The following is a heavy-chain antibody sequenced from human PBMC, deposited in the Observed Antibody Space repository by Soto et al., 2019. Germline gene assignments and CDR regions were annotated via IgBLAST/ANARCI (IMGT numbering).Heavy chain of an antibody. CDR2: ISHDGSSK. J-gene: IGHJ4*02. D-gene: IGHD1-1*01. CDR3: ATGTGGRFDF. V-gene: IGHV3-30-3*01. CDR1: GLTFSDYA. Sequence: GGSLRLSCAVSGLTFSDYAMHWVRQAPGKGLEWVAVISHDGSSKYYADSVKGRFTISRDNSKNTLYLQLNSLRAEDTAVFYCATGTGGRFDFWGQGTLVTVSS.